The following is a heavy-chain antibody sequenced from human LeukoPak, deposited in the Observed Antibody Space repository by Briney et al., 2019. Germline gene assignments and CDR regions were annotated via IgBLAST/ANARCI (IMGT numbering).Heavy chain of an antibody. Sequence: PGGSLRLSCAASGFSFSSAAMTWFRQAPGKGLEWVSTITGSDDRTYYADSVKGRFNISRDYSKNTLHLQMNCLRVEDTATYYCAKGPQLGSGYHPDYWGQGTLVTVSS. D-gene: IGHD3-22*01. V-gene: IGHV3-23*01. CDR3: AKGPQLGSGYHPDY. CDR1: GFSFSSAA. CDR2: ITGSDDRT. J-gene: IGHJ4*02.